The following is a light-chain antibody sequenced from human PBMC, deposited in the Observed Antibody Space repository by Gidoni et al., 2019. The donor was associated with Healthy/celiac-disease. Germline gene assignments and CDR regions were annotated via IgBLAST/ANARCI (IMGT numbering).Light chain of an antibody. V-gene: IGKV1-9*01. J-gene: IGKJ4*01. CDR1: QDIGSH. CDR3: QQANSHLALP. CDR2: YAF. Sequence: DIQLTQSPSFLSASVGDRVTITCRASQDIGSHIAWYQQKPGKAPKLLIYYAFILQSGVPSRFSGSVSGTEFSLTISSLQPGDFATYYCQQANSHLALPFGGGTKVDI.